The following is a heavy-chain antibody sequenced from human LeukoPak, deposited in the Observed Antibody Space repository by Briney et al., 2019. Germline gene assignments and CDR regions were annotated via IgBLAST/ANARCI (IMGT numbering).Heavy chain of an antibody. V-gene: IGHV3-48*03. CDR3: ARVVCTGGSCFQNDY. J-gene: IGHJ4*02. D-gene: IGHD2-15*01. CDR1: GFTFSNFE. Sequence: PGGSLRLSCTASGFTFSNFEMNWARQAPGKGLQWLAYINTGATSEYYADSVKGRITISRDNAKNSLYLQMNSLRVEDTAIYYCARVVCTGGSCFQNDYWGQGTLVTVSS. CDR2: INTGATSE.